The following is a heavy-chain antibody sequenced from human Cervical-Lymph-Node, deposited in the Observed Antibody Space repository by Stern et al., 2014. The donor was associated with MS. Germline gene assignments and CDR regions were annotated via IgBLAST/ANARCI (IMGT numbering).Heavy chain of an antibody. CDR2: IYSGGST. CDR3: ARGVFTGFFFDY. D-gene: IGHD2-8*02. CDR1: GFTVSSNY. Sequence: EVQLVESGGGLVQPGGSLRLSCAVSGFTVSSNYMRWVRQAPGKWLEWVSVIYSGGSTYNADSVKGRFTISRDNSKNTLYLQMNSLRVEDTAVYYCARGVFTGFFFDYWGQGTLVTVSS. J-gene: IGHJ4*02. V-gene: IGHV3-66*02.